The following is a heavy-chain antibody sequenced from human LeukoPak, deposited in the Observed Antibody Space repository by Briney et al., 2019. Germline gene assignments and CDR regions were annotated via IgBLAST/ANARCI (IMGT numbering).Heavy chain of an antibody. J-gene: IGHJ4*02. CDR2: ISWNSGSI. V-gene: IGHV3-9*01. Sequence: GGSLRLSCAASGFTFDDYAMHWVRQAPGKGLEWVSGISWNSGSIGYADPVKGRFTISRDYAKNSLYLQMNSLRAEDTALYYCAKEIGPYGDYNFDYWGQGTLVTISS. CDR3: AKEIGPYGDYNFDY. D-gene: IGHD4-17*01. CDR1: GFTFDDYA.